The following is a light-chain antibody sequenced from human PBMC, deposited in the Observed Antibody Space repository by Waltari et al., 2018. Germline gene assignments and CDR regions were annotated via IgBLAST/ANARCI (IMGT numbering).Light chain of an antibody. CDR2: GVS. CDR3: QQYNNWPPGTGT. V-gene: IGKV3-15*01. J-gene: IGKJ1*01. CDR1: QSVSSN. Sequence: EIVMTQSPATLSVSPGERATLSCRASQSVSSNLAWYQQQPGQAPRLLIYGVSTRATGIPARFSGSGSGTEFTLTISSLQSEDFAVYYCQQYNNWPPGTGTFGQGTKVEIK.